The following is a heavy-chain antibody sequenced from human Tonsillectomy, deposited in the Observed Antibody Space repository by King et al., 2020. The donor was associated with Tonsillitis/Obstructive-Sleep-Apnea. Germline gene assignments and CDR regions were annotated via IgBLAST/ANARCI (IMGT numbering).Heavy chain of an antibody. CDR2: INHSGST. CDR1: GGSFRGYY. CDR3: ASSFFGEFLRAAFAI. D-gene: IGHD3-10*01. J-gene: IGHJ3*02. Sequence: VQLQQWGAGLLKPSETLSLTCAVYGGSFRGYYWSWIRQPPGKGLEWIGEINHSGSTNYNPSLKSRVTISIDTSKNQFSLKLSSVTAADTAVYYCASSFFGEFLRAAFAIWGQGTMVTVSS. V-gene: IGHV4-34*01.